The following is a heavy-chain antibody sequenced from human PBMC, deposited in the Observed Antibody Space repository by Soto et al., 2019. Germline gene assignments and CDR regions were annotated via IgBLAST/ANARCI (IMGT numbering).Heavy chain of an antibody. D-gene: IGHD5-18*01. J-gene: IGHJ6*02. CDR3: AGEQLYYYYYGMDV. Sequence: QVQLVQSGAEVKKPGSSVKVSCKASGGTFSSYAISWVRQAPGQGLEWMGGIIPIFGTANYAQKFQGRVTITADESTSTADMELSSLRAEDTAVYYCAGEQLYYYYYGMDVWGQGTTVTVSS. CDR1: GGTFSSYA. V-gene: IGHV1-69*01. CDR2: IIPIFGTA.